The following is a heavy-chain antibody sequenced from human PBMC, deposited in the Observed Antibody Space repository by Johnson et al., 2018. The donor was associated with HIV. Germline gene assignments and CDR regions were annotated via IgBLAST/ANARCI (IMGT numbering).Heavy chain of an antibody. V-gene: IGHV3-74*02. D-gene: IGHD2-15*01. CDR1: GFTFSSYW. CDR3: VRGGSDAFDI. J-gene: IGHJ3*02. Sequence: VHLVESGGGVVQPGRSLRLSCAASGFTFSSYWMHWVRQGPGKGLVWVSRINGDGSGITYADSVKGRFSISRDNAKNSLYLQMNSLRPGDTAVYYCVRGGSDAFDIWGQGTMVTVSS. CDR2: INGDGSGI.